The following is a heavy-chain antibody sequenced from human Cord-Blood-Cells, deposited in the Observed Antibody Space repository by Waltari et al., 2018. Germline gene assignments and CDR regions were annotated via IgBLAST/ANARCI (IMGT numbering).Heavy chain of an antibody. CDR3: AREKGDCSSTSCYAFGDY. CDR1: GFTFSSYA. J-gene: IGHJ4*02. Sequence: QVQLVESGGGVVQPGRPLRLSCAASGFTFSSYAMHWVRQAPGQGLEWVAVISYDGSNKYYADSVKGRFTISRDNSKNTLYLQMNSLRAEDTAVYYCAREKGDCSSTSCYAFGDYWGQGTLVTVSS. D-gene: IGHD2-2*01. V-gene: IGHV3-30-3*01. CDR2: ISYDGSNK.